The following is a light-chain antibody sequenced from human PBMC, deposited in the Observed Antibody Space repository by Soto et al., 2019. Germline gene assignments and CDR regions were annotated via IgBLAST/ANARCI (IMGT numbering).Light chain of an antibody. V-gene: IGKV1-9*01. Sequence: DIQMTQSPSTLSASVGDRVTITCRASQDISRYLAWYQQKVGTAPKLLIYGVSTLQSGVPSRFSGIGSGTDFTLTISSLQPEDFATYYCQQLYNSPFTFGPGTKVDIK. CDR1: QDISRY. CDR2: GVS. J-gene: IGKJ3*01. CDR3: QQLYNSPFT.